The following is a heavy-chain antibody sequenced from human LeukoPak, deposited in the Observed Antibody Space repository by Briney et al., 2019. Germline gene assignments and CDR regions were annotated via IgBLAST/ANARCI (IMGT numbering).Heavy chain of an antibody. CDR2: IYTSGST. J-gene: IGHJ4*02. D-gene: IGHD5-18*01. CDR3: ARGSRGYSYGSFDY. CDR1: GGSISSYY. Sequence: PSETLSLTRTVSGGSISSYYWSWIRQPAGKGLEWIGRIYTSGSTNYNPSPKSRVTMSVDTSKNQFSLKLSSVTAADTAVYYCARGSRGYSYGSFDYWGQGTLVTVSS. V-gene: IGHV4-4*07.